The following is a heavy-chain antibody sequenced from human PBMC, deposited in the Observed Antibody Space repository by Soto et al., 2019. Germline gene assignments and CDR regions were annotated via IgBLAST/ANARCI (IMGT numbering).Heavy chain of an antibody. J-gene: IGHJ4*02. CDR1: GYTFSIYG. CDR2: TRPNNGNT. V-gene: IGHV1-18*01. D-gene: IGHD3-10*01. CDR3: VRDLDGSGSYSTDY. Sequence: ASVKVSCKASGYTFSIYGINWVRRAPGQGLEWMGWTRPNNGNTKYAQNLQGRVTMTTDTSTSTAYMELRSLRPDDTAVYYCVRDLDGSGSYSTDYWRQGPLVTVSS.